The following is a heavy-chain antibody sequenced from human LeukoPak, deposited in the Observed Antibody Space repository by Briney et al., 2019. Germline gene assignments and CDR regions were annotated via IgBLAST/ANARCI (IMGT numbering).Heavy chain of an antibody. J-gene: IGHJ6*02. V-gene: IGHV4-34*01. CDR2: INHSGST. CDR3: ARGNGEMATIYFYGIDV. CDR1: GGFFSGYY. D-gene: IGHD5-24*01. Sequence: SETLSLTCAVYGGFFSGYYWSWIRQPPGKGLEGIGEINHSGSTNYNPSLKSRVTISVDTSKNQVSLELSCVTAADTAVYYCARGNGEMATIYFYGIDVGGQGATVTVSS.